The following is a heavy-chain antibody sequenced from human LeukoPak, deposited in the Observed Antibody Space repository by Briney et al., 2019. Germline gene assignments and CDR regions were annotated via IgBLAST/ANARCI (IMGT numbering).Heavy chain of an antibody. Sequence: SQTLSLTCAISGDSVSSTSAAWNWIRQSPSRGLEWLGRTYYRSKWYIEYAVSVKGRMTINPDTSKNQFSLQLNSVTPEDTAVYYCARGPGTTGSNNWFDAWGQGTLVTVSS. CDR2: TYYRSKWYI. V-gene: IGHV6-1*01. CDR1: GDSVSSTSAA. J-gene: IGHJ5*02. D-gene: IGHD1-1*01. CDR3: ARGPGTTGSNNWFDA.